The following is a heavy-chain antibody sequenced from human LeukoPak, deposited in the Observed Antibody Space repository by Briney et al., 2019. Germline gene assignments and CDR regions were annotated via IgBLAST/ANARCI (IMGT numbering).Heavy chain of an antibody. D-gene: IGHD3-22*01. CDR1: GYSISSGYY. Sequence: SETLSLTCAVSGYSISSGYYWGWIRQPPGKGLEWIGSIYHSGSTYYNPSLKSRVTISVDTSKNQFSLKLSSVTAADTAVYYCARDVDYYDSSGYYTLDYWGQGTLVTVSS. CDR3: ARDVDYYDSSGYYTLDY. J-gene: IGHJ4*02. CDR2: IYHSGST. V-gene: IGHV4-38-2*02.